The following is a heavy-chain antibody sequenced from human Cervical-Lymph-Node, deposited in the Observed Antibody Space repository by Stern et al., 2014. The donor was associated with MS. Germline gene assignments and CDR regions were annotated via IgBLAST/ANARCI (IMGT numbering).Heavy chain of an antibody. D-gene: IGHD3-22*01. CDR2: INSDDDK. J-gene: IGHJ4*02. CDR3: ARRNYDSSGYYLAFDY. CDR1: GFSLTTSEMC. V-gene: IGHV2-70*01. Sequence: ESGPALVKPTQTLTLTCTFSGFSLTTSEMCVGWIRQPPGKALEWLALINSDDDKYYNTSPKTRLTISKDSSKNQVVLRMTNMDPVDTATYYCARRNYDSSGYYLAFDYWGQGTQVTVSS.